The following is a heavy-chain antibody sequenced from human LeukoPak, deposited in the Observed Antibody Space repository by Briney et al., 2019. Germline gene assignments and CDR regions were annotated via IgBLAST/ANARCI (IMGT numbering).Heavy chain of an antibody. CDR3: ALGLGIAAAELDY. J-gene: IGHJ4*02. CDR1: GYTFTSYG. D-gene: IGHD6-13*01. Sequence: ASVKVSCKASGYTFTSYGISWVRQAPGQGLEWMGWISAYNGNTNYAQKLQGRVTMTTDTSTNTAYMELSSLTSEDTAVYYCALGLGIAAAELDYWGQGTLVTVSS. CDR2: ISAYNGNT. V-gene: IGHV1-18*01.